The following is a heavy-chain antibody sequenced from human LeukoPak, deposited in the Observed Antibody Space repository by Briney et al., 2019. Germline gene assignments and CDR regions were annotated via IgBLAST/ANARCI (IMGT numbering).Heavy chain of an antibody. J-gene: IGHJ3*01. V-gene: IGHV3-74*01. Sequence: GGSLRLSCAASGFTFRGYWMHWVRHAPGKGLVWVSRINTDGSSTYYADSVRGRFTISRDNAKNTLYLQMNSLRAEDTAVYYCARAKVNYDSRTFDVWGQGTMVTVSS. D-gene: IGHD3-22*01. CDR1: GFTFRGYW. CDR3: ARAKVNYDSRTFDV. CDR2: INTDGSST.